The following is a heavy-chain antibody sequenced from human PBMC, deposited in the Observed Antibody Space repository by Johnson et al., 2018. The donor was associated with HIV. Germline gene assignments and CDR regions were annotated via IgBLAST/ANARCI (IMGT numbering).Heavy chain of an antibody. CDR1: GFTVSSNY. D-gene: IGHD5-24*01. Sequence: VQLVESGGGLVQPGGSLRLSCAASGFTVSSNYMSWVRQAPGKGLEWVSVIFSGGTTYYADSVKGRFTISRDNSKNMLYLQMHSLRAEDTAVYYCARACRDGYTCDAFDIWGQGTMVTVSS. CDR2: IFSGGTT. J-gene: IGHJ3*02. V-gene: IGHV3-66*01. CDR3: ARACRDGYTCDAFDI.